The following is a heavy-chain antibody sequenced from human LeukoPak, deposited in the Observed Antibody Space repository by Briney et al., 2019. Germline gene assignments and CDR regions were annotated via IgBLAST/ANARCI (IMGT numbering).Heavy chain of an antibody. V-gene: IGHV3-9*01. J-gene: IGHJ4*02. CDR2: ISWNSGRI. CDR1: GFTFDDYT. CDR3: ARVGRGYSFKVYYFDY. D-gene: IGHD5-18*01. Sequence: PGRSLRLSCAASGFTFDDYTMHWVRQAPGKGLQWVSGISWNSGRIGYADSVKGRFTISRDNSKNTLFLQMNSLRAEDTAVYFCARVGRGYSFKVYYFDYWGQGTLVTVSS.